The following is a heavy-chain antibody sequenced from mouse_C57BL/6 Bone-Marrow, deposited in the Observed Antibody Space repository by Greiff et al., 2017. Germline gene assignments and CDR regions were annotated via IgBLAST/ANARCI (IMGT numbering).Heavy chain of an antibody. CDR2: IYPRSGNT. J-gene: IGHJ3*01. D-gene: IGHD1-1*01. Sequence: QVQLQQPGAELVKPGASVKLSCKASGYTFTSYWMHWVKQRPGQGLEWIGEIYPRSGNTYYNEKFKGKATLTADKSSSTAYMELRSLTSEDSAVYFCARPSYYYGSSFAYWGQGTLVTVSA. CDR1: GYTFTSYW. CDR3: ARPSYYYGSSFAY. V-gene: IGHV1-64*01.